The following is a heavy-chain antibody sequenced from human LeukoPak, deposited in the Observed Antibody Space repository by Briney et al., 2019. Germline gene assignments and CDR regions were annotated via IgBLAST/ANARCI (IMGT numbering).Heavy chain of an antibody. Sequence: GGSLRLSCAASGFTFSSYAMSWVRQAPGEGLEWVSAISGSGGSTYYADSVKGRFTISRDNSKNTLYLQMNSLRAEDTAVYYCAKDRVVTATPNWFDPWGQGTLVTVSS. CDR3: AKDRVVTATPNWFDP. V-gene: IGHV3-23*01. D-gene: IGHD2-21*02. CDR1: GFTFSSYA. J-gene: IGHJ5*02. CDR2: ISGSGGST.